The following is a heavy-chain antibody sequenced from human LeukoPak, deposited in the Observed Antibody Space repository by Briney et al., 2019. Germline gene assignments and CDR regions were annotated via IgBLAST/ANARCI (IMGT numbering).Heavy chain of an antibody. CDR1: GGSISSYY. D-gene: IGHD1-26*01. CDR3: ASGRAFDFNY. CDR2: IYYTGST. Sequence: SETLSFTCTVSGGSISSYYWSWIRQPPGRGLEWIGYIYYTGSTNYNPSLKSRVTISVDTSKNQFSLKLSSVTAADTAVYYCASGRAFDFNYWGQGTLVTVSS. V-gene: IGHV4-59*01. J-gene: IGHJ4*02.